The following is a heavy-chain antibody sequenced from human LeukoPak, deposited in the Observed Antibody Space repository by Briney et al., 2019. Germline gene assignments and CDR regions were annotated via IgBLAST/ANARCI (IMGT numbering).Heavy chain of an antibody. Sequence: GGALRLSCAASGFTFSSYSMNWVRPAHGKGLEWVSSISSSSSYIYYADSVKGRFTISRDNAKNSLYLQMNSLRAEDTAVYYCAREPLDGYPGYWGQGTLVTVSS. D-gene: IGHD5-24*01. CDR1: GFTFSSYS. CDR2: ISSSSSYI. V-gene: IGHV3-21*01. J-gene: IGHJ4*02. CDR3: AREPLDGYPGY.